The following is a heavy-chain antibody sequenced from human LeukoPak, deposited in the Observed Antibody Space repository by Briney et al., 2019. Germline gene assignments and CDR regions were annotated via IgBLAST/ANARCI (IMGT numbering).Heavy chain of an antibody. CDR2: ISQSGTT. CDR1: GGFFSDYY. CDR3: ARPSPYSSGWYAGY. J-gene: IGHJ4*02. D-gene: IGHD6-19*01. V-gene: IGHV4-34*01. Sequence: SETLSLTCAVYGGFFSDYYWNWIRQPPGKGLEWIGEISQSGTTYYTPSLKSRVTISIDTSNNQFSLKLTSVTAADTAVYYCARPSPYSSGWYAGYWGQGTLVTVSS.